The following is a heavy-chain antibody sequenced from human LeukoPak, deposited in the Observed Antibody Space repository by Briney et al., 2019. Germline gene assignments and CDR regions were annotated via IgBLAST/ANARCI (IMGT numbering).Heavy chain of an antibody. J-gene: IGHJ4*02. Sequence: GGSLRLSCAPSGFTFSRHGMHWVRQAPGKGLEWVAIISNDGSRKYYAHSVEGRFTISRDNSKNTLYLQMDSLRAEDTAVYYCSRDRAWNYFDYWGQGTLVTVS. CDR3: SRDRAWNYFDY. CDR1: GFTFSRHG. D-gene: IGHD3-3*01. V-gene: IGHV3-30*03. CDR2: ISNDGSRK.